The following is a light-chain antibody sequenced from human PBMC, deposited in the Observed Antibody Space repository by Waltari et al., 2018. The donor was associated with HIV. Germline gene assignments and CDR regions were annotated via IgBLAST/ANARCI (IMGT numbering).Light chain of an antibody. Sequence: QSVLTQPPSASGTPGPRVTISCSGSSSHTGSNPVNWYQQLPGTSPKLLIYSNDQRPSGVPDRFSASKSGTSASLAISGLQSEDEADYYCAAWDDSLNGPVFGGGTKLTVL. CDR3: AAWDDSLNGPV. CDR1: SSHTGSNP. V-gene: IGLV1-44*01. J-gene: IGLJ3*02. CDR2: SND.